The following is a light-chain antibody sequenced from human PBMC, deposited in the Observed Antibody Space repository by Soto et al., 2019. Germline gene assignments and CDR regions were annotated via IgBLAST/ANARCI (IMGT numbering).Light chain of an antibody. CDR1: QSISNW. J-gene: IGKJ1*01. CDR3: QHYNTYST. CDR2: KAS. Sequence: DIQMTQSPSTLSASVGDRVTITCRASQSISNWLAWYQQKPGKAPKLLIYKASTLKSGVPSRFSGSGSGTEFTLTISSLQPDDFATYYCQHYNTYSTFGQGTKVDIK. V-gene: IGKV1-5*03.